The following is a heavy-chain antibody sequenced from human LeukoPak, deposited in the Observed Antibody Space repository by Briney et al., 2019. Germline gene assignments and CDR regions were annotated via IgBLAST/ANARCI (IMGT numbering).Heavy chain of an antibody. D-gene: IGHD2-8*01. Sequence: HAGGSLRLSCAASGFTFSSYSMNWVRQAPGKGLEWVSYISSSSSTIYYADSVKGRFTISRDNAKNSLYLQMNSLRAEDTAVYYCARTSYCTNGVCLENAFDIRGQGTMVTVSS. CDR1: GFTFSSYS. CDR3: ARTSYCTNGVCLENAFDI. V-gene: IGHV3-48*04. J-gene: IGHJ3*02. CDR2: ISSSSSTI.